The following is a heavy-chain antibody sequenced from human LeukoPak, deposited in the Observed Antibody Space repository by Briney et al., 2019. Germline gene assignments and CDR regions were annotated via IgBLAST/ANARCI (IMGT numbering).Heavy chain of an antibody. J-gene: IGHJ5*02. CDR1: GGTFSSYA. CDR3: ARTITIFGVHKGNWFDP. Sequence: GSSVKVSCKASGGTFSSYAISWVRQAPGQGLEWMGGIIPIFGTANYAQKFQGRVTITTDESTSTAYMEPSSLRSEDTAVYYCARTITIFGVHKGNWFDPWGQGTLVTVSS. D-gene: IGHD3-3*01. V-gene: IGHV1-69*05. CDR2: IIPIFGTA.